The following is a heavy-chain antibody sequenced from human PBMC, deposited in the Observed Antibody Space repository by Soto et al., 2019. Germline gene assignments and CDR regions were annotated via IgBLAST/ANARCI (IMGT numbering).Heavy chain of an antibody. CDR3: ARFQGAYCGGDCLIDY. CDR2: ISAYNGNT. V-gene: IGHV1-18*04. Sequence: ASVKVSCKASGYTFTSYGISWVRQAPGQGLEWMGWISAYNGNTNYAQKLQGRVTMTTDTSTCTAYMELRSLRSDDTAVYYCARFQGAYCGGDCLIDYWGQGTLVTVSS. CDR1: GYTFTSYG. J-gene: IGHJ4*02. D-gene: IGHD2-21*02.